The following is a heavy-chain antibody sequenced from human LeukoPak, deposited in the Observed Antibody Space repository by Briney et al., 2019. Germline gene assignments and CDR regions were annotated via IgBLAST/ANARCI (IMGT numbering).Heavy chain of an antibody. CDR3: AREAAWYPPYGMDV. CDR2: NYYSGTT. D-gene: IGHD2-15*01. V-gene: IGHV4-30-4*01. J-gene: IGHJ6*02. CDR1: GGSITSNDHY. Sequence: SQTLSLTCTVSGGSITSNDHYWSWIRQTPGQGLEWIGNNYYSGTTYYDPSLKSRVSISVDTSKSQFSLNLSSVTAADTAVYYCAREAAWYPPYGMDVWGQGTTVTVSS.